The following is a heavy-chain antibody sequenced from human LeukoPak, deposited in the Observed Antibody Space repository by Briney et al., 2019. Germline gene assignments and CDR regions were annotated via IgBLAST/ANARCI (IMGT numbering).Heavy chain of an antibody. CDR3: ARYISDFGTGWYGAF. CDR1: GGSISSYY. J-gene: IGHJ4*02. V-gene: IGHV4-59*08. CDR2: IYYSGST. D-gene: IGHD6-19*01. Sequence: SETLSLTCTVSGGSISSYYWSWIRQPPGKGLEWIGYIYYSGSTNYNPSLKSRVTVSVDTSKNQFSLRLSSVTAADTAVYYCARYISDFGTGWYGAFWGQGTLVTVSS.